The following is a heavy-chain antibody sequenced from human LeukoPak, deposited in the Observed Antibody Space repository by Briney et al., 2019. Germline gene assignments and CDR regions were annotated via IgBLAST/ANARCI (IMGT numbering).Heavy chain of an antibody. J-gene: IGHJ4*02. CDR1: GFSFGSNW. D-gene: IGHD1-26*01. V-gene: IGHV3-7*01. CDR2: IRQDGTEK. Sequence: GGSLRLSCAASGFSFGSNWMNWVRQSPGKGLEWVANIRQDGTEKNYVDSVKGRFTISRDNAKNSLYLQMNSLRAEDTAVYYCARGTSSGSYSLGFWGQGTLVTVSS. CDR3: ARGTSSGSYSLGF.